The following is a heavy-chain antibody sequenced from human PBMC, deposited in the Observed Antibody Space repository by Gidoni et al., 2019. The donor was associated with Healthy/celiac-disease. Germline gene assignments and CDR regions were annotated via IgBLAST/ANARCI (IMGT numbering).Heavy chain of an antibody. Sequence: QVQLVESGGGVVQPGRSLRLSCAASGFPFSSYGMHWVRQAPGKGLEWVAVISYDGSNKYYADSVKGRFTISRDNSKNTRYLQMNSLRAEDTAVYYCARSVEVGPAAIFDYWGQGTLVTVSS. D-gene: IGHD2-2*02. V-gene: IGHV3-30*03. CDR3: ARSVEVGPAAIFDY. CDR1: GFPFSSYG. CDR2: ISYDGSNK. J-gene: IGHJ4*02.